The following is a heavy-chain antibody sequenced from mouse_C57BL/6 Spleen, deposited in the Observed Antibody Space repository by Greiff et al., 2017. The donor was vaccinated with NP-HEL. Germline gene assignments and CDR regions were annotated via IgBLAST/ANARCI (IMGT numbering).Heavy chain of an antibody. Sequence: QVQLQQPGAELVKPGASVKLSCKASGYTFTSYWMHWVKQRPGQGLEWIGMIHPNSGSTNYNEKFKSKATLTVDKSSSTAYMQLSSLTSEDSAVYYCARRGITTVVADWYFDVWGTGTTVTVSS. J-gene: IGHJ1*03. D-gene: IGHD1-1*01. CDR3: ARRGITTVVADWYFDV. V-gene: IGHV1-64*01. CDR1: GYTFTSYW. CDR2: IHPNSGST.